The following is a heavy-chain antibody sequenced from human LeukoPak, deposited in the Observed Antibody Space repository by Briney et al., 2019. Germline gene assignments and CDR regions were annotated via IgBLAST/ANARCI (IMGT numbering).Heavy chain of an antibody. CDR3: ARGITMVRGVFDP. Sequence: ASVKVSCKASGYTFTGYYMHWVRQAPGQGLEWMGWINPNSGGTNYAQKFQGRVTMTRDTSISTAYMELSRLRSDDTAVYYCARGITMVRGVFDPWGQGTLVTVSS. J-gene: IGHJ5*02. D-gene: IGHD3-10*01. CDR2: INPNSGGT. CDR1: GYTFTGYY. V-gene: IGHV1-2*02.